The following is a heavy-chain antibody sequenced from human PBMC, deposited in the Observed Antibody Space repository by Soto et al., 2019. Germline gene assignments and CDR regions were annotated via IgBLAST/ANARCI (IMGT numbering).Heavy chain of an antibody. CDR2: INYSGTT. Sequence: SETLSLTCTVSGGSFSSGDYYWSWIRQPPGKGLEWIGYINYSGTTYYNPSLKSRIIISVDMSKNQFSLKLSSATAADTAVYYCAREHIVVVPTAMQGGFYYYGMDVWGQGTTVTVSS. V-gene: IGHV4-30-4*01. D-gene: IGHD2-2*01. CDR3: AREHIVVVPTAMQGGFYYYGMDV. J-gene: IGHJ6*02. CDR1: GGSFSSGDYY.